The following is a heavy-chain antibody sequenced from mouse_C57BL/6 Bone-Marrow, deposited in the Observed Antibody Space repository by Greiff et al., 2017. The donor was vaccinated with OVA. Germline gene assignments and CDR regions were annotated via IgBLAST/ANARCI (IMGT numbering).Heavy chain of an antibody. J-gene: IGHJ1*03. V-gene: IGHV1-53*01. D-gene: IGHD2-3*01. CDR2: INPSNGCT. CDR1: GYTFTSYW. CDR3: ARSEDGYLYWYFDV. Sequence: VQLQQPGTELVKPGASVKLSCKASGYTFTSYWMHWVKQRPGQGLEWIGNINPSNGCTNYNEKFKSKATLTVDKSSSTAYMQLSSLTSEDSAVYYCARSEDGYLYWYFDVWGTGTTVTVSS.